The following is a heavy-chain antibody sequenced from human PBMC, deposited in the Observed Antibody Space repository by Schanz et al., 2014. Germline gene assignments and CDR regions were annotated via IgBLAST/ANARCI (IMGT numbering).Heavy chain of an antibody. V-gene: IGHV3-30*02. CDR1: GFTFTSYS. Sequence: QVQLVQSGGGVVQPGGSLRLSCAASGFTFTSYSMHWVRQAPGRGLEWVAFIRYDGSSKYYADSVRGRFTISRDDSKNTLYLQMNSLRPEDTAVYYCAKDDRNHNSDYVYWGQGTLVTVSS. J-gene: IGHJ4*02. CDR3: AKDDRNHNSDYVY. CDR2: IRYDGSSK. D-gene: IGHD3-22*01.